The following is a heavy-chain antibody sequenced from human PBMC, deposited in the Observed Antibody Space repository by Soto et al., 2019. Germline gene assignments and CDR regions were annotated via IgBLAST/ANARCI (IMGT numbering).Heavy chain of an antibody. CDR3: AKDLSDYTGYFDT. CDR1: GYTFTTYY. Sequence: QVQLVQSGAEVKKPGASVKVSCKASGYTFTTYYIHWVRQAPGIGLEWMGLINPGGTYTTYAQKFQGRVALTSDTSTREVYMELISLRSEDTAVYYCAKDLSDYTGYFDTWGQGTQVTVSS. V-gene: IGHV1-46*01. D-gene: IGHD4-17*01. CDR2: INPGGTYT. J-gene: IGHJ4*02.